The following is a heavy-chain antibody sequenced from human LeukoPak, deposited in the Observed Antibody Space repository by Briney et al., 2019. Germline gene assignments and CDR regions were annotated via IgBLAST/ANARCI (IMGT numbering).Heavy chain of an antibody. CDR3: ASGYCSGGHCYFVYFQH. Sequence: PGGSLRLSCAASGFTVSSNYMSWVRQAPGKGLEWVSVIYSGGNTYYADSVKGRFTISRDNSKNTLYLQMNSLRAEDTAVYYCASGYCSGGHCYFVYFQHWGQGTLVTVSS. V-gene: IGHV3-53*01. D-gene: IGHD2-15*01. CDR2: IYSGGNT. J-gene: IGHJ1*01. CDR1: GFTVSSNY.